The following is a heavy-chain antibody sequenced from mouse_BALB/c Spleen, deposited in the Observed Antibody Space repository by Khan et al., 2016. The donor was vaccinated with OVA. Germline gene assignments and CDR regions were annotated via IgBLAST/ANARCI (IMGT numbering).Heavy chain of an antibody. V-gene: IGHV5-6-3*01. CDR2: INSNGGTS. J-gene: IGHJ1*01. Sequence: EVELVESGGGLVQPGGSLKLSCAATGFTFSGYGMSWVRQTPDKRLELVATINSNGGTSYYPDSVKGRFTISRDNAKNTLHLQMSSLKSEDTAMYYCASDYYRFDEGYWYFDVWGAGTTVTVSS. CDR1: GFTFSGYG. CDR3: ASDYYRFDEGYWYFDV. D-gene: IGHD2-14*01.